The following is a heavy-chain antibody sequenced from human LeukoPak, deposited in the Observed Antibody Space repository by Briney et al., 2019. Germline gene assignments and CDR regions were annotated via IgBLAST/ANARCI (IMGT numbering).Heavy chain of an antibody. Sequence: ASVKVSCKASGYTFTSYDINWVRQATGQGLEWVGWMNPNSGNTGYAQKFQGRVTMTRNTSISTAYMELSSLRAEDTAVYYCARAFVVLVAATGWWFDPWGQASLVTVSS. CDR3: ARAFVVLVAATGWWFDP. D-gene: IGHD2-15*01. J-gene: IGHJ5*02. CDR2: MNPNSGNT. V-gene: IGHV1-8*01. CDR1: GYTFTSYD.